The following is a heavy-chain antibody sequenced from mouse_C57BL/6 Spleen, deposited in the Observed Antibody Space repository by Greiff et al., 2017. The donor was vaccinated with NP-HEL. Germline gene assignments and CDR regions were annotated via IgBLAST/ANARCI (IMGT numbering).Heavy chain of an antibody. CDR1: GYTFTDYY. Sequence: VQLQQSGPELVKPGASVKISCKASGYTFTDYYMNWVKQSHGKSLEWIGDINPNNGGTSYNQKFKGKATLTVDKSSSTAYMELRSLTSEDSAVYYCSNWVDYWGQGTTLTVSS. CDR2: INPNNGGT. CDR3: SNWVDY. D-gene: IGHD4-1*01. J-gene: IGHJ2*01. V-gene: IGHV1-26*01.